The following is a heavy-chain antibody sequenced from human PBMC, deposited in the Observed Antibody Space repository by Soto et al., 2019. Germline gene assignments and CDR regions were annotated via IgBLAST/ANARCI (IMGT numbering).Heavy chain of an antibody. Sequence: PSETLSLTCTVSGRSISSYYWSWIRQPPGKGLEWIGYILYSGSTSYNPSLKSRVTISVDTSENQFSLKLSSVTAADTAVYYCASMIGDPVLSFDSWGQGTLVTVSS. J-gene: IGHJ4*02. D-gene: IGHD3-10*02. V-gene: IGHV4-59*01. CDR2: ILYSGST. CDR3: ASMIGDPVLSFDS. CDR1: GRSISSYY.